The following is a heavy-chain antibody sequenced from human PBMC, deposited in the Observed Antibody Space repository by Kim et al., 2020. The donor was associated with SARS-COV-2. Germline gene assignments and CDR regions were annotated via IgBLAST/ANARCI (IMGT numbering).Heavy chain of an antibody. CDR2: IYPGDSDT. CDR3: ARLPSTLSPDITMVRGANGHSYYYYYGMDV. Sequence: GESLKISCKGSGYSFTSYWIGWVRQMPGKGLEWMGIIYPGDSDTRYSPSFQGQVTISADKSISTAYLQWSSLKASDTAMYYCARLPSTLSPDITMVRGANGHSYYYYYGMDVWGQGTTVTVSS. D-gene: IGHD3-10*01. J-gene: IGHJ6*02. CDR1: GYSFTSYW. V-gene: IGHV5-51*01.